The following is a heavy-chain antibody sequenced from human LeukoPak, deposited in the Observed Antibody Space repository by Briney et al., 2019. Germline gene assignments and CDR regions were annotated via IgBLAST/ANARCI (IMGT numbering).Heavy chain of an antibody. Sequence: SGTLSLTCAVYGESFSDHYWTWIRQPPGKGLEWIGESTHSGSTNYNPSLKSRVTISVDTSKSQFSLKLTSMTAADTAVYYCARGRTGAAALDFWGPGTLVTVSS. CDR3: ARGRTGAAALDF. CDR2: STHSGST. CDR1: GESFSDHY. D-gene: IGHD2-2*01. V-gene: IGHV4-34*01. J-gene: IGHJ4*02.